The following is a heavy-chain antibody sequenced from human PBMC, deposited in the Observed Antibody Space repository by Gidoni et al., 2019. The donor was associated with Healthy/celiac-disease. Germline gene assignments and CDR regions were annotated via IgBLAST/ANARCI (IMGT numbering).Heavy chain of an antibody. J-gene: IGHJ4*02. Sequence: QVQLQQWGAGLLTPSETLSLPSAVYGGSFSGYYWSWSRQPPGKGLELIGEIKLSGSTHYNPYLKSRVTISVDTSKNQFSRKLSSVTAADTAVYYCARAIKSGRLNYWGQGTLVTVSS. V-gene: IGHV4-34*01. CDR2: IKLSGST. CDR1: GGSFSGYY. CDR3: ARAIKSGRLNY. D-gene: IGHD3-3*01.